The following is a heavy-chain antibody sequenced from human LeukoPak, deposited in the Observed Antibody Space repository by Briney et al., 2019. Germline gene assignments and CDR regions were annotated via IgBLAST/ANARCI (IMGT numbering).Heavy chain of an antibody. D-gene: IGHD2-15*01. Sequence: KSSETLSLTCTVSGGSISSSSYYWGWIRQPPGKGLEWIGSIYYSGSTYYNPSLKSRVTISVDTSKNQFSLKLSSVTAADTAVYYCAGEGRYCSGGSCYWYYDYYYMDVWGKGTTVTVSS. CDR1: GGSISSSSYY. J-gene: IGHJ6*03. V-gene: IGHV4-39*07. CDR3: AGEGRYCSGGSCYWYYDYYYMDV. CDR2: IYYSGST.